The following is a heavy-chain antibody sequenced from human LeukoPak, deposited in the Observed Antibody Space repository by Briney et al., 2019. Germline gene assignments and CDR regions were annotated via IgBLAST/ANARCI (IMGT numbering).Heavy chain of an antibody. V-gene: IGHV3-23*01. CDR1: GFTFSSYA. Sequence: PGGSLRLSCAASGFTFSSYAMSWVRQAPGKGLEWVSAISGSGGSTYYADSVKGRFTISRDNSKNTLYLQMNSLRAEDTAVYYCAKDEFVTKFIKRRDYDYVWGSPENWGQGTLVTVSS. J-gene: IGHJ4*02. CDR2: ISGSGGST. CDR3: AKDEFVTKFIKRRDYDYVWGSPEN. D-gene: IGHD3-16*01.